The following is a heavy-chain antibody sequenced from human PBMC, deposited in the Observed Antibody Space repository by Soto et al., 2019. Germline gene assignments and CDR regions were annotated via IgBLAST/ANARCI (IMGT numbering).Heavy chain of an antibody. V-gene: IGHV3-23*01. D-gene: IGHD2-15*01. CDR2: ISGSGGST. CDR1: GFTFSSYA. Sequence: GGSLRLSCAASGFTFSSYAMSWVRQAPGKGLEWVSAISGSGGSTYYADSVKGRFTISRDNSKNTLYLQMNSLRAEDTAVYYCARRYCSGGSCYSNRYYYYMDVWGKGTTITVSS. CDR3: ARRYCSGGSCYSNRYYYYMDV. J-gene: IGHJ6*03.